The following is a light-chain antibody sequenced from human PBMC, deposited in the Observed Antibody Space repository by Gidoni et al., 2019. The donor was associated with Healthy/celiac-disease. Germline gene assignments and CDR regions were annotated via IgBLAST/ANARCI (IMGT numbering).Light chain of an antibody. CDR2: GAS. Sequence: EIVLTQCPGTLSLSPGERATLSCRASQSVSSSYLAWYQQKPGQAPRLLIYGASSRATGIPDRFSGRGSGTDFTLTISILEPEDFAVYYCQQYGSSPFTFGQXTKLEIK. CDR1: QSVSSSY. V-gene: IGKV3-20*01. CDR3: QQYGSSPFT. J-gene: IGKJ2*01.